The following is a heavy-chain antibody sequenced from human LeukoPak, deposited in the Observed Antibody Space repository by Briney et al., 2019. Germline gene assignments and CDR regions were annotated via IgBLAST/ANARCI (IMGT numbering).Heavy chain of an antibody. J-gene: IGHJ4*02. CDR2: INPNSGGT. D-gene: IGHD5-18*01. CDR1: GYTFTGYY. CDR3: ARVVDTAMVMDY. V-gene: IGHV1-2*02. Sequence: GASVKVPCKASGYTFTGYYMHWVRQAPGHGLEWMGWINPNSGGTNYAQKFQGRVTMTRDTSISTAYRELSRLRSDDTAVYYCARVVDTAMVMDYWGQGTLVTVSS.